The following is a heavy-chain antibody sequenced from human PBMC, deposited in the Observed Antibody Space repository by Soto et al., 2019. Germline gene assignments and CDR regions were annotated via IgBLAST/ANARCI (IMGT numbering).Heavy chain of an antibody. CDR3: AHYGRWLQFPVPFDY. J-gene: IGHJ4*02. CDR1: GFSLSTRGVG. CDR2: IYWDDDK. Sequence: QITLKESGPTLVKPTQTLTLTCTFSGFSLSTRGVGVGWIRQPPGKALEWLALIYWDDDKRYSPSLQSRLTITKDTSNNQVVLTMTNMDPVDTATYSCAHYGRWLQFPVPFDYWGQGTLVTVSS. V-gene: IGHV2-5*02. D-gene: IGHD5-12*01.